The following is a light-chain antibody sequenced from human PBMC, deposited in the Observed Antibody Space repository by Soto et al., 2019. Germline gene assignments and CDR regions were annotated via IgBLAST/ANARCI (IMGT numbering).Light chain of an antibody. CDR3: QQYNNWPPLT. V-gene: IGKV3-15*01. J-gene: IGKJ4*01. Sequence: EIVMTQSPATLSVSPGERATLSCRASQSVSSNLAWYQQKPGQAPRLLIYGASTRATAIPARFSGRGSGTEFTLTASSLQSEDVAVYYCQQYNNWPPLTFGGGTKVEIK. CDR2: GAS. CDR1: QSVSSN.